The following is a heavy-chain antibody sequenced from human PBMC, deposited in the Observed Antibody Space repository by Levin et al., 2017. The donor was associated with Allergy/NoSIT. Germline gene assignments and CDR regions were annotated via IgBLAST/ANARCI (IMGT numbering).Heavy chain of an antibody. J-gene: IGHJ3*02. V-gene: IGHV3-15*01. CDR1: GFTFSNAW. Sequence: GGSLRLSCAASGFTFSNAWMSWVRQAPGKGLEWVGRIKSKTDGGTTDYAAPVKGRFTISRDDSKNTLYLQMNSLKTEDTAVYYCTTVDPFGVQGVSWAGDAFDIWGQGTMVTVSS. D-gene: IGHD3-10*01. CDR3: TTVDPFGVQGVSWAGDAFDI. CDR2: IKSKTDGGTT.